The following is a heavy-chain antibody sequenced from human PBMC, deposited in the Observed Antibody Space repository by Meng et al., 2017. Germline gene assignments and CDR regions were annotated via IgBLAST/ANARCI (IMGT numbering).Heavy chain of an antibody. CDR2: IWYDGSNK. CDR3: ARDLVATEGSDAFDI. CDR1: GFTVSSNY. D-gene: IGHD5-12*01. Sequence: GESLKISCAASGFTVSSNYMSWVRQAPGKGLEWVAVIWYDGSNKYYADSVKGRFTISRDNSKNTLYLQMNSLRAEDTAVHYCARDLVATEGSDAFDIWGQGTMVTVSS. V-gene: IGHV3-33*08. J-gene: IGHJ3*02.